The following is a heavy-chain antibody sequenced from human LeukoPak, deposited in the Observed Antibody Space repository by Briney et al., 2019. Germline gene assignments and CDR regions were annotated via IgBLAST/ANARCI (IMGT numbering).Heavy chain of an antibody. Sequence: ASVKVSCKTSGYTFTSYGISWVRRAPGQGLEWMGWISAYNGNTNYAQKLQGRVTMTTDTSTSTAYMELRSLRSDDTAVYYCARVVYGSGSYYRYFDYWGQGTLVTVSS. J-gene: IGHJ4*02. CDR2: ISAYNGNT. CDR3: ARVVYGSGSYYRYFDY. V-gene: IGHV1-18*01. D-gene: IGHD3-10*01. CDR1: GYTFTSYG.